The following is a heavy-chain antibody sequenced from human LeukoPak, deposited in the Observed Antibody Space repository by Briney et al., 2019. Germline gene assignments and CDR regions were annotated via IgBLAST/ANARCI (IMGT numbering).Heavy chain of an antibody. J-gene: IGHJ5*02. D-gene: IGHD6-13*01. CDR3: ARGRIAAAGTWWFDP. Sequence: GGSLRLSCAASGFTVSSNYMSWVRQAPGKGLEWVSVIYSGGSTYYAASVKGRFTISRDNSKNTLYLQMNSLRAEDTAVYYCARGRIAAAGTWWFDPWGQGTLVTVSS. CDR2: IYSGGST. CDR1: GFTVSSNY. V-gene: IGHV3-66*02.